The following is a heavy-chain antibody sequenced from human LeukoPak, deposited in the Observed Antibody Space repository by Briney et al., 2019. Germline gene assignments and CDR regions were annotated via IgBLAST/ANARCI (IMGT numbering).Heavy chain of an antibody. D-gene: IGHD3-22*01. J-gene: IGHJ3*02. CDR1: GYTFTGYY. CDR2: INPNSGGT. Sequence: ASVKVSCKASGYTFTGYYMHWVRQAPGQGLEWMGWINPNSGGTNYAQKFQGRVTMTRDTSISTAYMELSSLRSEDTAVYYCATDTMKDAFDIWGQGTMVTVSS. V-gene: IGHV1-2*02. CDR3: ATDTMKDAFDI.